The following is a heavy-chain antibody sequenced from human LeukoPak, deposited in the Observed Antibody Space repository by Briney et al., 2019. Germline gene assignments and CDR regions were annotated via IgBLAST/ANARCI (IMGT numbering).Heavy chain of an antibody. CDR2: ISYDGSNE. V-gene: IGHV3-30*04. CDR3: AKDRPSLGYCSGGSCPDAFDI. Sequence: GGSLRLSCAASGFTFSSYVMHWVRQAPGKGLEWVAIISYDGSNEYYADSVKGRFTISRDNSKNTLYLQMNSLRAEDTAVYYCAKDRPSLGYCSGGSCPDAFDIWGQGTMVTVSS. CDR1: GFTFSSYV. D-gene: IGHD2-15*01. J-gene: IGHJ3*02.